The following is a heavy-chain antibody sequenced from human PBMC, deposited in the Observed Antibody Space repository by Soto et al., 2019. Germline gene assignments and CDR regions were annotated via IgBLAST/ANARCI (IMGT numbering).Heavy chain of an antibody. CDR3: ARSPRGYKIDY. V-gene: IGHV3-30*03. J-gene: IGHJ4*02. D-gene: IGHD2-2*02. CDR1: GFTFSRYG. CDR2: ISYYGSNR. Sequence: GGSLRLSCAASGFTFSRYGLHWVRQAPGNDLEWVALISYYGSNRYYADSVRGRFTISKDNSKNTLYLQMSSLRPEDTAVYYCARSPRGYKIDYWGQGTLVTVSS.